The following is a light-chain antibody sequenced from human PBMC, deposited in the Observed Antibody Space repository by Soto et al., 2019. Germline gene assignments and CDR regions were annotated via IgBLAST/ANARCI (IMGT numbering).Light chain of an antibody. CDR3: LQTYSTPIT. CDR1: QTISNT. V-gene: IGKV1-39*01. Sequence: DIQMTQSPSSLSASVGDRVTITCRASQTISNTLNWYQQRPGKPPNLLIYASSTLQSGVPPRFSGGGSGTEFTLTISSLQPEDFATYYCLQTYSTPITFGLGTRLEIK. J-gene: IGKJ5*01. CDR2: ASS.